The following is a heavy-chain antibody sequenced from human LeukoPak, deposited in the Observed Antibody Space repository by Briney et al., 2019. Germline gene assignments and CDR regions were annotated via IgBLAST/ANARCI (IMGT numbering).Heavy chain of an antibody. V-gene: IGHV3-20*04. CDR2: INWNADST. CDR3: ARAILSDPKYYGMDV. D-gene: IGHD3-9*01. Sequence: GGSLRLSCAASGFKFSDYGMSWVRQAPGKGLEWVSGINWNADSTGYADSVKGRFTISKDNAKNSLFLQMNSLRAEDTAMYYCARAILSDPKYYGMDVWGQGTTVTVPS. CDR1: GFKFSDYG. J-gene: IGHJ6*02.